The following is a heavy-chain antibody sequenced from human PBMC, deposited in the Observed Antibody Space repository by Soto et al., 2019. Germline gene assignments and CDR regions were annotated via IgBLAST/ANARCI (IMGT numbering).Heavy chain of an antibody. J-gene: IGHJ4*02. CDR1: GGSISSYY. D-gene: IGHD3-3*01. CDR2: IYYSGST. Sequence: SETLSLTCTVSGGSISSYYWSWIRQPPGKGLEWIGYIYYSGSTNYNPSLKSRVTISVDTSKNQFSLKLSSVTAADTAVYYCASAYYDFWSGYPAAQFFDYWGQGTLVTVSS. CDR3: ASAYYDFWSGYPAAQFFDY. V-gene: IGHV4-59*08.